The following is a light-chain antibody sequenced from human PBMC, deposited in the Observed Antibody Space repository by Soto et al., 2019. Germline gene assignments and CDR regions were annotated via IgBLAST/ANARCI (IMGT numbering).Light chain of an antibody. CDR1: SSDVGSYNL. V-gene: IGLV2-23*01. J-gene: IGLJ2*01. Sequence: QSALTQPASVSGSPGQSITISCTGTSSDVGSYNLVSWYQQHPGKAPKLMIYEGSKRPSGVSNRFSGSKSGNTASLTISGLQAEDEADYYCAAWDDSLNGQVVFGGGTKLTVL. CDR2: EGS. CDR3: AAWDDSLNGQVV.